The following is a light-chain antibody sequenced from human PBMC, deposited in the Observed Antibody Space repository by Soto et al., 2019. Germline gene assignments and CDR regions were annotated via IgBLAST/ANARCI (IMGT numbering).Light chain of an antibody. Sequence: QSVLTQPASVSGSPGQSITICCTGSSSDVGGYNYVSWYQQHPGKAPKLMIYEVSNRPSGVSNRFSGSKSGNTASLTISGLQAEDEADYYCSSYTSISSLDVFGTGTKLTVL. CDR2: EVS. CDR3: SSYTSISSLDV. J-gene: IGLJ1*01. V-gene: IGLV2-14*01. CDR1: SSDVGGYNY.